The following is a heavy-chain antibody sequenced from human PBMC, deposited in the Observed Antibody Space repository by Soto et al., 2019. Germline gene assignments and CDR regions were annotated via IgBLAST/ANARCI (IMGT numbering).Heavy chain of an antibody. D-gene: IGHD6-25*01. V-gene: IGHV4-39*07. J-gene: IGHJ4*02. Sequence: IRQPPGKGLEWIGSIYYSGSTYYNPSLNTRVTISVDASKNQFSLKLNSVTAAHTAVYYCARGSSSGYFDSWGKGNLVTVSS. CDR3: ARGSSSGYFDS. CDR2: IYYSGST.